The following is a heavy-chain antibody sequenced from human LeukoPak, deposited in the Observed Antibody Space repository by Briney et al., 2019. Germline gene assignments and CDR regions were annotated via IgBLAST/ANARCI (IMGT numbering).Heavy chain of an antibody. V-gene: IGHV3-21*01. J-gene: IGHJ6*02. CDR3: ARDLSGYWSYGMDV. CDR2: ISSSSSYI. CDR1: GFTFSSYS. Sequence: GGSLRLSCAASGFTFSSYSMTWVRQAPGKGLEWVSSISSSSSYIYYADSVKGRFTISRDNAKNSLYLQMNSLRAEDTAVYYCARDLSGYWSYGMDVWGQGTTVTVSS. D-gene: IGHD3-3*01.